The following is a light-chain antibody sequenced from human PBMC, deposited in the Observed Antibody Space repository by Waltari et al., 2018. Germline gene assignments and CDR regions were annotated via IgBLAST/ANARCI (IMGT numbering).Light chain of an antibody. CDR3: QQYYNTPLT. V-gene: IGKV4-1*01. Sequence: DIVMTKSPASLAVSLGERATISCRTSESVLYSPNNKNHVDWFQQKPGQPPRLLLYWASTRESGVPDRFIGGGSETDFTLTVTRLHAEDVAVYYCQQYYNTPLTFGGGTKVEVK. CDR1: ESVLYSPNNKNH. CDR2: WAS. J-gene: IGKJ4*01.